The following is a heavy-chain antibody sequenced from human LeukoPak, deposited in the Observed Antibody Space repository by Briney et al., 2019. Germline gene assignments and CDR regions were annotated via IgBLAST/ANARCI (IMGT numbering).Heavy chain of an antibody. V-gene: IGHV3-30-3*01. J-gene: IGHJ4*02. Sequence: PGGSLRLSCAASGFTFSSYAMHWVRQAPGKGLEWVAVISYDGSNKYYADSVKGRFTISRDNSKNTLYLQMNSLRAEDTAVYYCARKTGSAGSSSDFDYWGQGTLVTVSS. CDR3: ARKTGSAGSSSDFDY. CDR1: GFTFSSYA. D-gene: IGHD1-14*01. CDR2: ISYDGSNK.